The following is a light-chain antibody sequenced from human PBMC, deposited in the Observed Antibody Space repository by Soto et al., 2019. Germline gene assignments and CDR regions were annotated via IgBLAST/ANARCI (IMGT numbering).Light chain of an antibody. CDR2: GAS. V-gene: IGKV3-15*01. J-gene: IGKJ5*01. CDR3: QQRSNWPLT. Sequence: IVMTQSPATLSVSPLERATVSCRASQSVSSNLAWYQQKPGQAPRLLIYGASTRATGIPARFSGSGSGTDFTLTISSLEPEDFAVYYCQQRSNWPLTFGQGTRLEIK. CDR1: QSVSSN.